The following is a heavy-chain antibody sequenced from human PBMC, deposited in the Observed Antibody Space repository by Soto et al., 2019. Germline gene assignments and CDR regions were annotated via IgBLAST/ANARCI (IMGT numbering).Heavy chain of an antibody. CDR1: GYSFSDYF. J-gene: IGHJ6*02. D-gene: IGHD1-26*01. CDR2: INPKTAAT. CDR3: ARIKWGLNYYNGMDV. V-gene: IGHV1-2*02. Sequence: QVQLVQSGAEVKKSGASVKVSCKPSGYSFSDYFIQWVRQAPGQGLEWVSWINPKTAATNYAKKFQGRVSLTWDTSSTTAYMELTRLRPDDTAVYYCARIKWGLNYYNGMDVWGQGPTVIVSS.